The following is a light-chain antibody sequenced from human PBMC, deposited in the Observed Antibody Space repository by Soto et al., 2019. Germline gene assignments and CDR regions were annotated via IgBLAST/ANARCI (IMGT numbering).Light chain of an antibody. CDR1: SSNIGSLY. CDR2: RND. V-gene: IGLV1-47*01. CDR3: AAWDGSMNAYA. J-gene: IGLJ1*01. Sequence: QSVLTQPPSASRTPGQRGTISCTGSSSNIGSLYVYWYYQLPGAAPKLLIYRNDQRPSGVPDRFSGSKSGTSASLAISGLRSEDEADYLCAAWDGSMNAYAFGSGNKVTVL.